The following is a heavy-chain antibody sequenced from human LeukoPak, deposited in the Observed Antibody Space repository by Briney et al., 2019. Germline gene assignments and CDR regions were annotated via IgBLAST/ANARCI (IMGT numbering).Heavy chain of an antibody. Sequence: KPSQTLSLTCTVSGGSIGSGDYYWNWIRQPPGKGLEWVGYIYDSGETYYNPSLKSRVIISLDTSKNQFYLTLSSVTASDTAVYYCARDRGVVIPFDYWGQGTLVTVSS. D-gene: IGHD2-2*01. CDR3: ARDRGVVIPFDY. V-gene: IGHV4-30-4*08. J-gene: IGHJ4*02. CDR2: IYDSGET. CDR1: GGSIGSGDYY.